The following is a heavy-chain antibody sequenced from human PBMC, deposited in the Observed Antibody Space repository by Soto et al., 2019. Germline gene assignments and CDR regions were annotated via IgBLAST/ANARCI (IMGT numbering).Heavy chain of an antibody. CDR3: ARSTVGARKDYFDY. V-gene: IGHV3-53*01. CDR1: GFTVSSNY. D-gene: IGHD1-26*01. J-gene: IGHJ4*02. CDR2: IYSGGST. Sequence: GGFLRLSCAASGFTVSSNYMSWVRQAPGKGLEWVSVIYSGGSTYYADSVKGRFTISRDNSKNTLYLQMNSLRAEDTAVYYCARSTVGARKDYFDYWGQGTLVTVSS.